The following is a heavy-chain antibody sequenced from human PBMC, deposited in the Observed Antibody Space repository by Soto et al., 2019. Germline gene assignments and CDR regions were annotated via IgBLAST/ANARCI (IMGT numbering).Heavy chain of an antibody. CDR2: ISWNSGSI. V-gene: IGHV3-9*01. D-gene: IGHD6-13*01. CDR1: GFTFDDYA. Sequence: EVQLVESGGGLVQPGRSLRLSCAASGFTFDDYAMHWVRQAPGKGLEWVSGISWNSGSIGYADSVKGRFTISRDNAKNSLYLQMNSLRAEDTALYYCAKDRGGIADRIDYWGQGTLVTVSS. CDR3: AKDRGGIADRIDY. J-gene: IGHJ4*02.